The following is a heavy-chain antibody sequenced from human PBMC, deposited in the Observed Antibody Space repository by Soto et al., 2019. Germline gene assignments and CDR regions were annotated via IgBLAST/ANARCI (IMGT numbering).Heavy chain of an antibody. CDR3: ARLYCSGGSCYSGGYYYYYYMDV. D-gene: IGHD2-15*01. V-gene: IGHV1-18*01. Sequence: ASVKVSCKASGCTFTSYGISWVRQAPGQGLEWMGWISAYNGNTNYAQKLQGRVTMTTDTSTSTAYMELRSLRSDDTAVYYCARLYCSGGSCYSGGYYYYYYMDVWGKGTTVTVSS. CDR2: ISAYNGNT. J-gene: IGHJ6*03. CDR1: GCTFTSYG.